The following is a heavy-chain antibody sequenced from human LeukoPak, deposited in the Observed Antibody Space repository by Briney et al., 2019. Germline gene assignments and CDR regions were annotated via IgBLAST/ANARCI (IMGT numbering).Heavy chain of an antibody. Sequence: PSETLSLTCTVSGGSISNYYWNWIRQPPGKGLEWIGYIYYSGSTNYNPSLKSRVTVSLDKSKNQFSLRLNSVTAADTAIYYCARNAGYSDLNYWGQGVLVTVSS. D-gene: IGHD3-22*01. V-gene: IGHV4-59*12. J-gene: IGHJ4*02. CDR2: IYYSGST. CDR3: ARNAGYSDLNY. CDR1: GGSISNYY.